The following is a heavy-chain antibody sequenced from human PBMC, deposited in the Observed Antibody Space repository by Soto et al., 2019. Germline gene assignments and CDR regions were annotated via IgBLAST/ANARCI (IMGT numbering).Heavy chain of an antibody. D-gene: IGHD2-15*01. Sequence: SETLSLTCTVSGGSISSGGYYWSWIRQHPGKGLEWIGYIYYSGSTYYNPSLKSQVTISVDTSKNQFSLKLSSVTAADTAVYYWAREGSGYCSGGSCGGPVWGQGTLVTVSS. V-gene: IGHV4-31*01. CDR3: AREGSGYCSGGSCGGPV. J-gene: IGHJ4*02. CDR2: IYYSGST. CDR1: GGSISSGGYY.